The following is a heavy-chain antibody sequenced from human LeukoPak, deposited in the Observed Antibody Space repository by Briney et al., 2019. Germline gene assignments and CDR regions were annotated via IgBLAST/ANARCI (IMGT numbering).Heavy chain of an antibody. Sequence: PSETLSLTCTVSGGSISSSSYYWGWIRQPPGKGLEWIGSIYYSGSTYYNPSLKSRVTISVDTSKNQFSLKLSSVAAADTAVYYCASSGRGGLTLDYWGQGTLVTVSS. CDR3: ASSGRGGLTLDY. V-gene: IGHV4-39*07. CDR1: GGSISSSSYY. CDR2: IYYSGST. D-gene: IGHD5-12*01. J-gene: IGHJ4*02.